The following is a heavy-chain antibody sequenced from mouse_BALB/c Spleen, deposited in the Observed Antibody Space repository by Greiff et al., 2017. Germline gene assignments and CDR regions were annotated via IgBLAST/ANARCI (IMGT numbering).Heavy chain of an antibody. CDR3: ARGGRYDGFAY. CDR2: IDPFNGGT. J-gene: IGHJ3*01. D-gene: IGHD2-14*01. Sequence: VQLQQSGPELMKPGASVKISCKASGYSFTSYYMHWVKQSHGKSLEWIGYIDPFNGGTSYNQKFKGKATLTVDKSSSTAYMHLSSLTSEDSAVYYCARGGRYDGFAYWGQGTLVTVSA. CDR1: GYSFTSYY. V-gene: IGHV1S135*01.